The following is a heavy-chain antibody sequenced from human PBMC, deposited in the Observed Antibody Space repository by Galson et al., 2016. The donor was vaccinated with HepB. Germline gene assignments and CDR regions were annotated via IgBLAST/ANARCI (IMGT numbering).Heavy chain of an antibody. Sequence: SLRLSCAASGFTFVNYAFHWVRQAPGKGLEWVAVISNDGSHAFYADSARGRFTISRDDSTNTVYLQMSSLRGEDTAVYFCATNRWFGGLSQVDNWGQGTLVTVSS. V-gene: IGHV3-30*04. J-gene: IGHJ4*02. CDR1: GFTFVNYA. CDR2: ISNDGSHA. D-gene: IGHD3-10*01. CDR3: ATNRWFGGLSQVDN.